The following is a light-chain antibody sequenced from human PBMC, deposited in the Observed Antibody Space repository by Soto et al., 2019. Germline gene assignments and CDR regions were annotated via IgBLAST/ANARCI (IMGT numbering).Light chain of an antibody. CDR2: GAS. Sequence: EIVLTQSPGTLSFSPGERATLSCRASQSVSSTSLAWYQQKPGQATRLLIYGASNRATGIPDRFSGSGSGTDFTLNISRLEPEDFAVYYCQRYAGAPPWTGGLGIKVEF. CDR3: QRYAGAPPWT. CDR1: QSVSSTS. J-gene: IGKJ1*01. V-gene: IGKV3-20*01.